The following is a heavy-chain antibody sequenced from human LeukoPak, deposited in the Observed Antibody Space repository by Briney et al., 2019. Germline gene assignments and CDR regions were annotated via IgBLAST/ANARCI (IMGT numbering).Heavy chain of an antibody. CDR1: GFTFSGSA. V-gene: IGHV3-73*01. Sequence: GGSLRLSRAASGFTFSGSAMHWVRQASGKGPEWVGRIRSKANSYATAYAASVKGRFTISRDDSKNTAYLQMNSLKTEDTAVYYCTSGYSYGYDYWGQGTLVTVSS. CDR3: TSGYSYGYDY. CDR2: IRSKANSYAT. J-gene: IGHJ4*02. D-gene: IGHD5-18*01.